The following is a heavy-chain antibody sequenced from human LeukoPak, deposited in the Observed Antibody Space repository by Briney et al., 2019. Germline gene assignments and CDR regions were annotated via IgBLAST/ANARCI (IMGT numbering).Heavy chain of an antibody. D-gene: IGHD2-2*03. CDR1: GGSISSSGYY. CDR2: IYYSGST. CDR3: ARHLDIVVVPAAIYYYYYMDV. J-gene: IGHJ6*03. V-gene: IGHV4-39*01. Sequence: SETLSLTCTVSGGSISSSGYYWGWIRQPPGKGLEWIGSIYYSGSTYYNPSLKSRVTISVDTSKNQFSLKLSSVTAADTAVYYCARHLDIVVVPAAIYYYYYMDVWGKGPRPPSP.